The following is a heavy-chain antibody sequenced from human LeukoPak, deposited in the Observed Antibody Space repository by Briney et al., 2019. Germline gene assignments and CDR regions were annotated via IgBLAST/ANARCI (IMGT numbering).Heavy chain of an antibody. CDR3: ARAPYNWTVLDN. CDR2: IWYEGINK. J-gene: IGHJ4*02. Sequence: GGSLRLSCAASVFTLSIYGMHGGREAPGKGLEWVAVIWYEGINKYYADSVKARFTISRDNSKNTLYLQMNSKRAEDTAGYYWARAPYNWTVLDNWGQGTLVTVSS. V-gene: IGHV3-33*01. D-gene: IGHD1-20*01. CDR1: VFTLSIYG.